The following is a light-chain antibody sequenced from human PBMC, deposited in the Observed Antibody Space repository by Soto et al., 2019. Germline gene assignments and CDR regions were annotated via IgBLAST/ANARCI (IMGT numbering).Light chain of an antibody. CDR2: KND. J-gene: IGLJ3*02. Sequence: QSVVSQPPSASGTPGQRVTVSCSGSSSNIGRNYVYWYQQFPGTAPKLLIFKNDQRPPGVPYRFSGSKSGTSASLAISGLRSEDEADYYCATWDASLSGWVFGGGTKVTVL. CDR1: SSNIGRNY. V-gene: IGLV1-47*01. CDR3: ATWDASLSGWV.